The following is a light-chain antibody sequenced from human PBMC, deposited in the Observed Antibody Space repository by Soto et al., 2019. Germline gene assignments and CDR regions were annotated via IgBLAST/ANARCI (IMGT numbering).Light chain of an antibody. V-gene: IGLV1-40*01. CDR1: SSNIGAGYV. CDR2: GNS. CDR3: QSYDSSLSGSV. J-gene: IGLJ2*01. Sequence: QSVLTQPPSVSGAPGPRVTISCTGSSSNIGAGYVVHWYQQLPGTAPKLLIYGNSNRPSGVPDRVSGSKSGTSASLAITGRQAEDEADYSCQSYDSSLSGSVFGGGTKLT.